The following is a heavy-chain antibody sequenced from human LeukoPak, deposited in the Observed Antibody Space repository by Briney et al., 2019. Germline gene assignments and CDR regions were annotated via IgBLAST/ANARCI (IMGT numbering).Heavy chain of an antibody. CDR3: AKDISYGDYTFDY. CDR2: ISWNSGSI. V-gene: IGHV3-9*01. D-gene: IGHD4-17*01. Sequence: GGSLRLSCAASGFTFDDYAMHWVRQAPGKGLEWVSGISWNSGSIGYADSVKGRFTISRDNAKNSLYLQMNSLRAEDTALYYCAKDISYGDYTFDYWGQGTLATVSS. CDR1: GFTFDDYA. J-gene: IGHJ4*02.